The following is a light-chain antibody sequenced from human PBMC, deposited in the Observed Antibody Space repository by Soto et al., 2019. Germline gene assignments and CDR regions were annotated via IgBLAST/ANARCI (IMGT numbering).Light chain of an antibody. CDR1: QIINTW. V-gene: IGKV1-5*03. J-gene: IGKJ3*01. Sequence: DIQMTQSPSSLSASVGDRVTITCRASQIINTWLAWYQQKPGKAPKLLIYRASNLVNGVPSRFSGSGSGTEFTLTTISLQPDDFSIYYCQQYETYSGTFGPGTKVDL. CDR2: RAS. CDR3: QQYETYSGT.